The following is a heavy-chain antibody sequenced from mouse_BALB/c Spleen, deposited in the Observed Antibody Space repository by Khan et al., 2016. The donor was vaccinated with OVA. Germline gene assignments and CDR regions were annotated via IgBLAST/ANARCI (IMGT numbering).Heavy chain of an antibody. CDR3: TRWATWFFDV. J-gene: IGHJ1*01. CDR1: GYTFTNYW. D-gene: IGHD3-1*01. V-gene: IGHV1-63*02. Sequence: QVRLQQSGAELVRPGTSVKISCKASGYTFTNYWLGWVKQRPGHGLEWIGDIYPGGGYINHNEKFKGRATLTAGPSSSTAYIQSSGLTSEDSAVYFCTRWATWFFDVWGAGTTVTVSS. CDR2: IYPGGGYI.